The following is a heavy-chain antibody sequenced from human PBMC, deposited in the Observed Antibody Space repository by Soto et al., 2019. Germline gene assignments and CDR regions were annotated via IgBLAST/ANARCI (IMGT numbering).Heavy chain of an antibody. J-gene: IGHJ4*02. CDR2: IWYDGSNK. CDR3: ARSIQLWFLGDY. V-gene: IGHV3-33*01. Sequence: QVQLVESGGGVVQPGRSLRLSCAASGFTFSSYGMHWVRQAPGKGLEWVAVIWYDGSNKYYADSVKGRFTISRDNSKNPLYLQMNSLRAEDTAVDYCARSIQLWFLGDYWGQGTMVTVSS. D-gene: IGHD5-18*01. CDR1: GFTFSSYG.